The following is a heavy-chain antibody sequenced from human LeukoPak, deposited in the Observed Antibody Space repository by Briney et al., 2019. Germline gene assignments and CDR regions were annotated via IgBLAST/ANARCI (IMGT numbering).Heavy chain of an antibody. J-gene: IGHJ5*01. CDR3: AKARPLDIVVVVTAYDS. CDR2: ISASGGST. Sequence: SGGSLRLSCAASGFTFSSYAMSWVRQAPGEGLEWVSAISASGGSTYYADSVKGRFTISRDNSKNTLYLQMNSLRAEDTAVYYCAKARPLDIVVVVTAYDSWGQGTLVTVSS. V-gene: IGHV3-23*01. CDR1: GFTFSSYA. D-gene: IGHD2-15*01.